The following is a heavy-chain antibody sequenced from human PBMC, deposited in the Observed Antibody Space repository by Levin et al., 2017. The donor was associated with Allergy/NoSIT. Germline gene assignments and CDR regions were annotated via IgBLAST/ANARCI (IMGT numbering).Heavy chain of an antibody. CDR1: GYSFTRYY. J-gene: IGHJ2*01. Sequence: GASVKVSCKASGYSFTRYYMHWVRQAPGQGLEWMGIINPSGGSTTYAQKFQGKITMTRDTSTSTVSMELSSLRSEDTAVYYCARDGQRGVAGDFDLWGRGTLVTVSS. CDR2: INPSGGST. V-gene: IGHV1-46*01. D-gene: IGHD6-19*01. CDR3: ARDGQRGVAGDFDL.